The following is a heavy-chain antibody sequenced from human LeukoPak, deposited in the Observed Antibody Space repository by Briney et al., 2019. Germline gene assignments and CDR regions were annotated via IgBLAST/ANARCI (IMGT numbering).Heavy chain of an antibody. CDR2: INPNSGGT. D-gene: IGHD2-2*02. V-gene: IGHV1-2*02. J-gene: IGHJ4*02. Sequence: GASVKVSCKASGYTLTGYYMHWVRQAPGQGLEWMGWINPNSGGTNYAQKFQGRVTMTRDTSISTAYMELSRLRSDDTAVYYCAREYCSSTSCYRDFDYWGQGTLVTVSS. CDR1: GYTLTGYY. CDR3: AREYCSSTSCYRDFDY.